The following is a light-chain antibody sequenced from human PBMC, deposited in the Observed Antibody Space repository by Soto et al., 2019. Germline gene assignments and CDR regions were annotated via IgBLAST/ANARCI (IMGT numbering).Light chain of an antibody. CDR2: GAS. Sequence: EIVLTQSPGTLSLSSGERATLSCRASQSVSGRYLAWYQQKPAQAPRLLIYGASSRATGIPDRFSGSGSGXXXXXXXXXLXPEXFXXYYCXXYGTSPPTFGGGTKVEIK. CDR3: XXYGTSPPT. V-gene: IGKV3-20*01. CDR1: QSVSGRY. J-gene: IGKJ4*01.